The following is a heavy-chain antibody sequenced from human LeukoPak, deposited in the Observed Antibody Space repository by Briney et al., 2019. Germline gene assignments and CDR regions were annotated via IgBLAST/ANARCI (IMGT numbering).Heavy chain of an antibody. CDR1: GYTFTGYY. D-gene: IGHD3-10*01. V-gene: IGHV1-46*01. CDR3: ARNYYGSGSHYNTNWFDP. J-gene: IGHJ5*02. CDR2: INPSGGST. Sequence: ASVKVSCKACGYTFTGYYMHWVRQAPGQGLEWMGIINPSGGSTSYAQKFQGRVTMTRDTSTSTVYMELSSLRSEDTAVYYCARNYYGSGSHYNTNWFDPWGQGTLVTVSS.